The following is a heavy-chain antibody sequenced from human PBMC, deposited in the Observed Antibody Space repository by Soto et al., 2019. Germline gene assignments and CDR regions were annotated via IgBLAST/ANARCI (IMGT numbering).Heavy chain of an antibody. J-gene: IGHJ5*02. CDR3: ARRLIDDYSTNWFDP. Sequence: SETLSLTCTVSGGSISSYYWSWIRQPPGKGLEWIGYIYYSGSTNYNPSLKSRVTISVDTSKNQFSLKLSSVTAADTAVYYCARRLIDDYSTNWFDPWGQGTLVTVSS. CDR1: GGSISSYY. V-gene: IGHV4-59*01. CDR2: IYYSGST. D-gene: IGHD4-4*01.